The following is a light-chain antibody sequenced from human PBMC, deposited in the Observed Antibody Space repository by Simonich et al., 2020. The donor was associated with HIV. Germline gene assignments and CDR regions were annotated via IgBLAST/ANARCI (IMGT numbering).Light chain of an antibody. CDR3: CSYGGSYTMV. Sequence: QSALTQPASVSGSPGQAITISCTGTSSDVGSYNLVSWYQPYPGKAPKLMIYEGIKRPSGISSRFSGSKSGNTASLTNSGLQTEDESDYYCCSYGGSYTMVFGGGTTLTVL. CDR1: SSDVGSYNL. V-gene: IGLV2-23*01. J-gene: IGLJ3*02. CDR2: EGI.